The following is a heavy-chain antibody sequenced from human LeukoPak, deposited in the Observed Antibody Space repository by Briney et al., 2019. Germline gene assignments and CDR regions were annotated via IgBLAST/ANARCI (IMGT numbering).Heavy chain of an antibody. D-gene: IGHD1-26*01. CDR2: ISYDGSNK. CDR1: GFTFSSYG. Sequence: GRSLRLSCAASGFTFSSYGMHWVRQAPGKGLEWVAVISYDGSNKYYADSVKGRFTISRDNSKGTLYPQMNSLRAEDTAVYYCANLLVGVPDYWGQGTLVTVSS. J-gene: IGHJ4*02. V-gene: IGHV3-30*18. CDR3: ANLLVGVPDY.